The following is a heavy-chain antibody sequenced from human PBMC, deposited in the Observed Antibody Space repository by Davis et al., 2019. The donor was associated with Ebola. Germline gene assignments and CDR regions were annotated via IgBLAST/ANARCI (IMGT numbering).Heavy chain of an antibody. Sequence: SETLSLTCAVYGGSFSGYYWSWIRQPPGKGLEWIGSIYHSGSTNYNPSLKSRVTISVDTSKNQFSLKLSSVTAADTAVYYCARVNYDFWSGYYSDNWFDPWGQGTLVTVSS. J-gene: IGHJ5*02. D-gene: IGHD3-3*01. V-gene: IGHV4-34*01. CDR1: GGSFSGYY. CDR2: IYHSGST. CDR3: ARVNYDFWSGYYSDNWFDP.